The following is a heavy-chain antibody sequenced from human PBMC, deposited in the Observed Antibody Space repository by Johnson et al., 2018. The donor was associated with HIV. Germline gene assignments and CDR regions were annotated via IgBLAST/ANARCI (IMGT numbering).Heavy chain of an antibody. D-gene: IGHD3-22*01. CDR3: ARSSGYYGTDAFDI. CDR1: GFTFSSYA. Sequence: MLLVESGGGVVQPGRSLRLSCAASGFTFSSYAMHWVRQAPGKGLEWVAVISYDGSNKYYADSVKGRFTISRDNSKNTLYLQMNSLRPEDTAVYYCARSSGYYGTDAFDIWGQGTMVTVAS. J-gene: IGHJ3*02. CDR2: ISYDGSNK. V-gene: IGHV3-30-3*01.